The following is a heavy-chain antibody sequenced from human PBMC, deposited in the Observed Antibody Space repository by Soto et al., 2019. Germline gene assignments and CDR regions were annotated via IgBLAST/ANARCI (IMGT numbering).Heavy chain of an antibody. CDR2: IYRTGHT. V-gene: IGHV4-30-2*01. CDR1: GGSVNRGGNS. CDR3: ARSIVTPSAMFDH. J-gene: IGHJ5*02. Sequence: SETRSLTCAVSGGSVNRGGNSWSWIRETRGKGLEWLAYIYRTGHTIYNPSLNSRATISLDEPNNQFSLHLTSVTAADTAVYYCARSIVTPSAMFDHWGQGLLVT. D-gene: IGHD2-2*01.